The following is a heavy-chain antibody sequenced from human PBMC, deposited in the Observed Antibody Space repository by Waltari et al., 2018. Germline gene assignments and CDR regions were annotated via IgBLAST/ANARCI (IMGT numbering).Heavy chain of an antibody. CDR3: ARGSPARSARIAWFDP. V-gene: IGHV4-34*01. CDR2: INHSGST. D-gene: IGHD6-6*01. J-gene: IGHJ5*02. Sequence: QVQLQQWGAGLLKPSETLSLTCAVYGGSFSGYYWSWIRQPPGKGLEWIGEINHSGSTNYNPSLKSRVTISGDTSKNQFSLKLSSVTAADTAVYYCARGSPARSARIAWFDPWGQGTLVTVSS. CDR1: GGSFSGYY.